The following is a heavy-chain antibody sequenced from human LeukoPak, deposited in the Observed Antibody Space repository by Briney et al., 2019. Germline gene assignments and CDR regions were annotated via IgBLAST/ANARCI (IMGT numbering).Heavy chain of an antibody. CDR1: GFTFSGHW. CDR2: IKQDGSDK. Sequence: GGSLRLSCAASGFTFSGHWMCWVRRAPGKGLEWVGHIKQDGSDKYYVDSVKGRFTISRDNTKNSLYLQMNSLRDEDTAVYYCARDYGSGRYSYYFDYWGQGTLVTVSS. CDR3: ARDYGSGRYSYYFDY. D-gene: IGHD3-10*01. J-gene: IGHJ4*02. V-gene: IGHV3-7*01.